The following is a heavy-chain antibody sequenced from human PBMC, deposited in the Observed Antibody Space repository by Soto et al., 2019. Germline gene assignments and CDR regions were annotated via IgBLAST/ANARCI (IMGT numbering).Heavy chain of an antibody. CDR2: VNPIVSMA. Sequence: QVQLVQSGAEVKRPGSSVKVSCKASGDTFNFYSINWVRQAPGLGLEWMGRVNPIVSMANYAQKFQGRVTMPADKSTSTAYMELSSLRSEDTAIYYCASSYASGYRAFDYWGQGALVTVSS. V-gene: IGHV1-69*02. J-gene: IGHJ4*02. D-gene: IGHD3-16*01. CDR1: GDTFNFYS. CDR3: ASSYASGYRAFDY.